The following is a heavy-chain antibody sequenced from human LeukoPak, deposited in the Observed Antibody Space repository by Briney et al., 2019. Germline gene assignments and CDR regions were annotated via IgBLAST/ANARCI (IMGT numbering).Heavy chain of an antibody. D-gene: IGHD3-10*01. J-gene: IGHJ4*02. Sequence: GGSLRLSCGASGFTFRNYAMSWVRQAPGKGLEWVSSITGFGGSTYADSVKGRFTISRDNSKDTLNLQMNSLRAEDTAVYYCAKVAVVGYYGSGSSFDYWGQGTLVTVSS. CDR1: GFTFRNYA. CDR2: ITGFGGST. CDR3: AKVAVVGYYGSGSSFDY. V-gene: IGHV3-23*01.